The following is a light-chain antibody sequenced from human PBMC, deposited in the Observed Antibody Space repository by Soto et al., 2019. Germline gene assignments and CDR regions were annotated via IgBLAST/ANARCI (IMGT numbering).Light chain of an antibody. V-gene: IGKV1-5*01. J-gene: IGKJ2*01. Sequence: IQMAQSPSTLSASVVERVTLTCRASQSIGGWLAWYQQRPGKAPRLLIFDASSVESGVPSRFSGSRSGTKFTLAISSLQPEDFATYYCQHYHSFPYTFGQGTKVDIK. CDR3: QHYHSFPYT. CDR2: DAS. CDR1: QSIGGW.